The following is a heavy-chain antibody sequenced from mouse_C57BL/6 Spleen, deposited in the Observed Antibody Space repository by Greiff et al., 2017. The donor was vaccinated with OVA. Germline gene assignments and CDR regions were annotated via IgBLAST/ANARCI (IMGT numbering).Heavy chain of an antibody. J-gene: IGHJ3*01. CDR2: IYPRDGST. V-gene: IGHV1-85*01. CDR3: ARSGDGYPFAY. Sequence: QVQLQQSGPELVKPGASVKLSCKASGYTFTSYDINWVQQRPGQGLEWIGWIYPRDGSTKYNEKFKGKATLTVDTSSSTAYMELHSLTSEDSAVYFCARSGDGYPFAYWGQGTLVTVSA. D-gene: IGHD2-3*01. CDR1: GYTFTSYD.